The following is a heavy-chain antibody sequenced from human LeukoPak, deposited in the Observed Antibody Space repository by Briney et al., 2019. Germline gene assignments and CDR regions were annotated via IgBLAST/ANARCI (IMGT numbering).Heavy chain of an antibody. V-gene: IGHV3-30*02. CDR2: IRYDGSNK. J-gene: IGHJ4*02. D-gene: IGHD3-3*01. CDR3: AKGLGTIFDY. Sequence: GGSLRLSCAASGFAFSSYGMHWVRQAPGKGLEWVAFIRYDGSNKYYADSVKGRFTISRDNSKNTLYLQMNSLRAEDTAVYYCAKGLGTIFDYWDQGTLVTVSS. CDR1: GFAFSSYG.